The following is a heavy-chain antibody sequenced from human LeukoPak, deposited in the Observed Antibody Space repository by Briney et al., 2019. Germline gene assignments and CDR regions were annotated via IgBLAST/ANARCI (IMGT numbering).Heavy chain of an antibody. Sequence: SETLSLTCTVSGGSISSGGYSWSWIRQHPGQGLEWIGYIYYSGSTYYNPSLKSRVTISVDTSKNQFSLKLSSVTAADTAVYYCAREGAYYDSSGGAFDIWGQGTMVTVSS. J-gene: IGHJ3*02. D-gene: IGHD3-22*01. CDR3: AREGAYYDSSGGAFDI. V-gene: IGHV4-31*03. CDR1: GGSISSGGYS. CDR2: IYYSGST.